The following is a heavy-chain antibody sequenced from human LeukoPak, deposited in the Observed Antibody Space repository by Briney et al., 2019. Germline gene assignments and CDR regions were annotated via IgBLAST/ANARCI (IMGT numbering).Heavy chain of an antibody. CDR1: GGSISSGGYY. D-gene: IGHD2-2*02. J-gene: IGHJ4*02. Sequence: SQTLSLTCTVSGGSISSGGYYWSWIRQPPGKGLEWIGYIYHSGSTYYNPSLKSRVTISVDRSKNQFSLKLSSVTAADTAVYYCARGYCSSTSCHTLDYWGQGTLVTVSS. V-gene: IGHV4-30-2*01. CDR3: ARGYCSSTSCHTLDY. CDR2: IYHSGST.